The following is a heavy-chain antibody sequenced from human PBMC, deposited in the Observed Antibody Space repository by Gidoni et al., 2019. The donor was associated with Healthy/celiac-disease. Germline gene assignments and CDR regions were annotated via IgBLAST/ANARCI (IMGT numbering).Heavy chain of an antibody. CDR2: IGTAGDT. D-gene: IGHD6-6*01. Sequence: EVQLVESGGGLVQPGGSLRLSCAASGFTFSSYDMHWVRQATGKGLEWVSAIGTAGDTYYPGSVKGRFTISRENAKNPLYLQMNSLRAEDTAVYYCARAGEDSSTPYYFDYWGQGTLVTVSS. CDR3: ARAGEDSSTPYYFDY. V-gene: IGHV3-13*01. CDR1: GFTFSSYD. J-gene: IGHJ4*02.